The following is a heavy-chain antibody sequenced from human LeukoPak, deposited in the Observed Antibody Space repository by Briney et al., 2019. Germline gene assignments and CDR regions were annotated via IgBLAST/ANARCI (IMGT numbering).Heavy chain of an antibody. J-gene: IGHJ5*02. CDR3: ARDGLPLKLRYFDWAIQRTNWFDP. V-gene: IGHV3-21*01. D-gene: IGHD3-9*01. CDR1: GFTFSSYS. Sequence: EGSLRLSCAASGFTFSSYSMNWVRQAPGKGLEWVSSISSSSSYIYYADSVKGRFTISRDNAKNSLYLQMNSLRAEDTAVYYCARDGLPLKLRYFDWAIQRTNWFDPWGQGTLVTVSS. CDR2: ISSSSSYI.